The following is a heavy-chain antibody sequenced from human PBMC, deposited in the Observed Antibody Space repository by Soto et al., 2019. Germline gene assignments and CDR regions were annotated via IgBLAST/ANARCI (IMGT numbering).Heavy chain of an antibody. CDR2: IYYSGST. J-gene: IGHJ4*02. Sequence: QLQLQESGPGLVKPSETLSLTCTVSGGSISSSSYYWGWIRQPPGKGLEWIGSIYYSGSTYYNPSLKSRVTLSVDTSKNEFSLKLSSVTSADTAVYYCARGVVPVATPYFDYWGQGTLVTVFS. CDR3: ARGVVPVATPYFDY. CDR1: GGSISSSSYY. V-gene: IGHV4-39*01. D-gene: IGHD2-2*01.